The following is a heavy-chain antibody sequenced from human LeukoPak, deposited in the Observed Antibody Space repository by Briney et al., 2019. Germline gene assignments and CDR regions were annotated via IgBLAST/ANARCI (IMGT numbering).Heavy chain of an antibody. CDR1: GYTFTSYA. V-gene: IGHV1-3*01. Sequence: EASVKVSCKASGYTFTSYAMHWVRPAPGQRLEWMGWINAGNGNTKYSQKFQGRVTITRDTSASTAYMELSSLRSEDTAVYYCAREGDIVVVPADTLGLNWFDPWGQGTLVTVSS. D-gene: IGHD2-2*01. J-gene: IGHJ5*02. CDR2: INAGNGNT. CDR3: AREGDIVVVPADTLGLNWFDP.